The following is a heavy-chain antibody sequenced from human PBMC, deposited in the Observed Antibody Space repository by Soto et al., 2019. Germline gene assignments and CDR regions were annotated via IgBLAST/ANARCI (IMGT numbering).Heavy chain of an antibody. Sequence: QVQLQESGPGLLKPSQTLSLTCTVSGGSISSGGYYWSWIRQHPGKGLEWIGYIDYSGSTYYNPSLKSRVSISVDTSKTQFSLKLNSVTAADTAVYYCARETPPTTVTIDPWGQGTLVTVSS. J-gene: IGHJ5*02. CDR1: GGSISSGGYY. CDR2: IDYSGST. CDR3: ARETPPTTVTIDP. D-gene: IGHD4-17*01. V-gene: IGHV4-31*03.